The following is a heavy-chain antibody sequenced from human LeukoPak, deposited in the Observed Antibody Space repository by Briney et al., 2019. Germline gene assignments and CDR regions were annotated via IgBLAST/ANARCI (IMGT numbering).Heavy chain of an antibody. J-gene: IGHJ4*02. CDR3: AKDIGSTSCYLGN. CDR1: GFTFDDYA. Sequence: GGSLRLSCAASGFTFDDYAMHWVRQAPGKGLEWVSGISWNSVSIAYADSVKGRFTISRDNAKNSLYLEMNSLRTDDTALYYCAKDIGSTSCYLGNWGQLTLITVSS. V-gene: IGHV3-9*01. CDR2: ISWNSVSI. D-gene: IGHD2-2*01.